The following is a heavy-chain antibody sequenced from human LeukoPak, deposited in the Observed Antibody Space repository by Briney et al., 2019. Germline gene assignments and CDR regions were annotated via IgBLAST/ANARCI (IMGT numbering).Heavy chain of an antibody. V-gene: IGHV3-30*02. CDR3: ARIDVDTATDFDY. CDR2: IRYDGSNK. J-gene: IGHJ4*02. Sequence: PGGSLRLXCAASGFTFSSYGMHWVRQAPGKGLEWVAFIRYDGSNKYYADSVKGRFTISRDNSKNTLYLQMNSLRAEDTAVYYCARIDVDTATDFDYWGQGTLVTVSS. CDR1: GFTFSSYG. D-gene: IGHD5-18*01.